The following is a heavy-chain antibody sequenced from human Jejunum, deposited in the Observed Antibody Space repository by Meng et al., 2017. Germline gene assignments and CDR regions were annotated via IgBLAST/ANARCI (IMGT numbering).Heavy chain of an antibody. CDR1: GDSVSSNTAT. V-gene: IGHV6-1*01. D-gene: IGHD2-8*02. Sequence: SQTLSLTCAISGDSVSSNTATWSWIRQSPSRGLEWLGRTYYRSTWYDDYALSVKSRITINPDTSTNQFSLQLTSVTPEDTAVYYCARGVNTGGYVYWFDPWGQGTLVTVSS. CDR3: ARGVNTGGYVYWFDP. J-gene: IGHJ5*02. CDR2: TYYRSTWYD.